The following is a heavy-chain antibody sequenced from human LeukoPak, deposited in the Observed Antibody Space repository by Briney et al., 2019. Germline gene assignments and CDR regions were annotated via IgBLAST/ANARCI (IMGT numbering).Heavy chain of an antibody. D-gene: IGHD4-11*01. CDR3: ARAQVDYNNGPGSQGYYSYGMDV. Sequence: ASVKVSCKASGGTFSSYAISWVRQAPGQGLEWMGGIIPIFGTANYAQKFQGRVTITADESTSTAYVELSSLRSEDTAVYYCARAQVDYNNGPGSQGYYSYGMDVWGQGTTVTVSS. CDR2: IIPIFGTA. V-gene: IGHV1-69*13. CDR1: GGTFSSYA. J-gene: IGHJ6*02.